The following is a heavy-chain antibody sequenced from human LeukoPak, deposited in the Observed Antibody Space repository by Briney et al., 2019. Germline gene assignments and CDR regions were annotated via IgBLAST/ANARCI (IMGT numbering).Heavy chain of an antibody. V-gene: IGHV4-39*01. Sequence: SETLSLTCTVSGGSISSSTYCWGWIRQPPGKGLEWIGSFYCSGSTYYNPSLKSRVTISVDTSKNQFSLKLSSVTAADTAVYYCVRLRSPVTILYYFDYWGQGTLVTVSS. J-gene: IGHJ4*02. CDR3: VRLRSPVTILYYFDY. D-gene: IGHD4-17*01. CDR2: FYCSGST. CDR1: GGSISSSTYC.